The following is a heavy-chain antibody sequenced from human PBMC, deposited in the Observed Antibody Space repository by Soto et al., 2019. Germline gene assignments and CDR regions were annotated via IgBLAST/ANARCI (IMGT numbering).Heavy chain of an antibody. J-gene: IGHJ4*02. CDR2: IYYSGST. CDR1: GGSISSYY. D-gene: IGHD6-6*01. CDR3: ARVDKYSSSFPLDY. V-gene: IGHV4-59*01. Sequence: QVQLQESGPGLVKPSETLSLTCTVSGGSISSYYWSWIRQPPGKGLEWIGYIYYSGSTNYNPSLKSRVTISVDTSKNQFSLKLSSVTAADTAVYYCARVDKYSSSFPLDYWGQGTLVTVSS.